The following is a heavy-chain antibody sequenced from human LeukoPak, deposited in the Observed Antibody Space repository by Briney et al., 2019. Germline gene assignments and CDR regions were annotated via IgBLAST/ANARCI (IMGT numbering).Heavy chain of an antibody. CDR1: GFTFSSYG. D-gene: IGHD3-10*01. Sequence: GRSLRFSCAASGFTFSSYGMHWVRQAPGKGLEWVAVIWYDGSNKYYADSVKGRFTISRDNSKNTLYLQMNSLRAEDTAVYYCARDTGRGVALYGMDVWGKGTTVTVSS. J-gene: IGHJ6*04. V-gene: IGHV3-33*01. CDR3: ARDTGRGVALYGMDV. CDR2: IWYDGSNK.